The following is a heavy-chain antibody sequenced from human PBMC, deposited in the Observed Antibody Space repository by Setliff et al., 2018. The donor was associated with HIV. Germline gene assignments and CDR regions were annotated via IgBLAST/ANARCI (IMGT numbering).Heavy chain of an antibody. Sequence: PSETLSLTCTVSGGSISSYYWSWIRQPAGKGLEWIGRIYTSGSTNYNPSLKSRVTMSVDTSKNQFSLKLSSVTAADTAVYYCAREESTEDYGYNWFDPWGQGTLVTVSS. CDR3: AREESTEDYGYNWFDP. CDR2: IYTSGST. CDR1: GGSISSYY. J-gene: IGHJ5*02. V-gene: IGHV4-4*07. D-gene: IGHD3-10*01.